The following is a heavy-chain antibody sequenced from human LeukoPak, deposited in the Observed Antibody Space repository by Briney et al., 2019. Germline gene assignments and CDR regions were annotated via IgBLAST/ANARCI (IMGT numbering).Heavy chain of an antibody. J-gene: IGHJ4*02. CDR3: ARGDAYALNY. D-gene: IGHD2-2*01. CDR2: INSDGSTT. CDR1: GFTFSSYW. V-gene: IGHV3-74*01. Sequence: GGSLRLSCAASGFTFSSYWMHWVRQAPGKGLVWVSRINSDGSTTAYADSVKGRFTISRDNAKNTLYLQMSSLRTEDTAVYYCARGDAYALNYWGQGTLVTVSS.